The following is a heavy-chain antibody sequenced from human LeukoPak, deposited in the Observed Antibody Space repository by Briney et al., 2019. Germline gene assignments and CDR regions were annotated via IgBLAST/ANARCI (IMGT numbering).Heavy chain of an antibody. J-gene: IGHJ3*02. CDR2: ISWNSGSI. D-gene: IGHD1-1*01. Sequence: GGSLRLSCAASGFTLDDYAMHWVRQAPGKGLEWVSGISWNSGSIGYADSVKGRFTISRDNAKNSLYLQMNSLRAEDMALYYCAKAGNWNDADGAFDIWGEGTMVTVSS. V-gene: IGHV3-9*03. CDR3: AKAGNWNDADGAFDI. CDR1: GFTLDDYA.